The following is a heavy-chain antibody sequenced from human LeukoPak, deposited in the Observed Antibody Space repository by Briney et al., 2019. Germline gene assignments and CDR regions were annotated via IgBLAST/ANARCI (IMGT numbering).Heavy chain of an antibody. CDR3: AKDAPVNIVVVPAANS. V-gene: IGHV3-23*01. CDR2: ISGSGGST. J-gene: IGHJ4*02. Sequence: GGSLRLSCAASGFTFSSYAMSWVRQAPGKGLEWVSAISGSGGSTYYADSVKGRFTISRDNSKKTLYLQMNSLRAEDTAVYYCAKDAPVNIVVVPAANSWGQGTLVTVSS. D-gene: IGHD2-2*01. CDR1: GFTFSSYA.